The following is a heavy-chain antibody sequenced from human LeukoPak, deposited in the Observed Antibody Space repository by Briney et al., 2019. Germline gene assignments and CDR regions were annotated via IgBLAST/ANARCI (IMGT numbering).Heavy chain of an antibody. D-gene: IGHD1-26*01. V-gene: IGHV3-30-3*01. CDR2: ISYDGGNK. CDR1: GFTFSSHA. CDR3: ARAGEGLLAYSFDL. J-gene: IGHJ3*01. Sequence: PGRSLRLSCEASGFTFSSHAIHWVRQAPGKGLEWVAFISYDGGNKHYADSVKGRFTLSRDNSKNTLYLQMNSLRAEDTAVYYCARAGEGLLAYSFDLWGQGTMVTVSS.